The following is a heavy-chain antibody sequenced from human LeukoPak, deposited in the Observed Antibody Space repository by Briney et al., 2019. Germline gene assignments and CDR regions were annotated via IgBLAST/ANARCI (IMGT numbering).Heavy chain of an antibody. J-gene: IGHJ4*02. Sequence: GGSLRLSCAASGFTFSSCEMNWVRQAPGKGLEWVSYISSSGSTIYYADSVKGRFTISRDNAKNSLYLQMNSLRAEDTAVYYCARADCSSTSCYAAGFDYWGQGTLVTVSS. V-gene: IGHV3-48*03. CDR3: ARADCSSTSCYAAGFDY. CDR2: ISSSGSTI. CDR1: GFTFSSCE. D-gene: IGHD2-2*01.